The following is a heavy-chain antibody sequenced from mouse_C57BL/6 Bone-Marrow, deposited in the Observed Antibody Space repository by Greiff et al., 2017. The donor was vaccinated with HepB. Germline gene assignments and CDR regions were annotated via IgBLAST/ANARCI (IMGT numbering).Heavy chain of an antibody. CDR1: GYAFSSSW. CDR3: ARDALWGY. J-gene: IGHJ2*01. CDR2: IYPGDGDT. V-gene: IGHV1-82*01. Sequence: QVQLQQSGPELVKPGASVKISCKASGYAFSSSWMNWVKQRPGKGLEWIGRIYPGDGDTNYNGKFKGKATLTADKASSTAYMQLSSLTSEDSAVYFCARDALWGYWGQGTTLTVSS.